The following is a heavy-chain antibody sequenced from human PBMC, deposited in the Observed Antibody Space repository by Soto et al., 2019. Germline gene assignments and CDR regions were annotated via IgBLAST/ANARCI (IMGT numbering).Heavy chain of an antibody. CDR1: GFTFSSYA. D-gene: IGHD3-22*01. Sequence: PGGSLRLSCAVSGFTFSSYAMSWVRQAPGKGLEWVSAISGSGGDTNYADSVKGRFTISRDNSKNTLYLQMNNLRAEDTAVYYSAKDQNYYHSRPTDYWGQGTLVTVSS. V-gene: IGHV3-23*01. CDR3: AKDQNYYHSRPTDY. CDR2: ISGSGGDT. J-gene: IGHJ4*02.